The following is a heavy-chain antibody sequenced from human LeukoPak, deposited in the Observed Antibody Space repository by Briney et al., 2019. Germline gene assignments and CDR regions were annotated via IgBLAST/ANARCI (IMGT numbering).Heavy chain of an antibody. V-gene: IGHV5-51*01. J-gene: IGHJ5*02. CDR2: IYPGDSDT. D-gene: IGHD3-10*01. Sequence: GESLKISCKGSGYSFTSYWIGWVRQMPGKGLEWMGIIYPGDSDTRYSPSFQGQVTISADKSISTAYLQWSSLKASDTAMYYCARRPQESRYSWFDPGAREPWSPSPQ. CDR1: GYSFTSYW. CDR3: ARRPQESRYSWFDP.